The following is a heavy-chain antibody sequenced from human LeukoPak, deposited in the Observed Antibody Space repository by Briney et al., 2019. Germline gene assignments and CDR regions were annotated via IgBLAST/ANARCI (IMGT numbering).Heavy chain of an antibody. D-gene: IGHD3-22*01. CDR2: IIPIFGTA. J-gene: IGHJ4*02. CDR1: GGTFSSYA. Sequence: SVKVSCKASGGTFSSYAISWVRQAPGQGLEWMGGIIPIFGTANYARKFQGRVTITTDESTSTAYMELSSLRSEDTAVYYCARGENYYDSSGYYFDYWGQGTLVTVSS. CDR3: ARGENYYDSSGYYFDY. V-gene: IGHV1-69*05.